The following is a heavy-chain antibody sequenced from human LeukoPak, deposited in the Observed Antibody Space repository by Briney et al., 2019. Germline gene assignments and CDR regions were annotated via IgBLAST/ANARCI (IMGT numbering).Heavy chain of an antibody. CDR3: ARGSPPFQH. CDR2: IGTAGDT. Sequence: PGGSLRLSCAASGFTFSNYDMHWVRQATGQGLEWVSGIGTAGDTYYAGSVKGRFTISRENAKNPLYLQMKSLRAGDTAVYYCARGSPPFQHWGQGTLVTVSS. D-gene: IGHD3-10*01. J-gene: IGHJ1*01. CDR1: GFTFSNYD. V-gene: IGHV3-13*01.